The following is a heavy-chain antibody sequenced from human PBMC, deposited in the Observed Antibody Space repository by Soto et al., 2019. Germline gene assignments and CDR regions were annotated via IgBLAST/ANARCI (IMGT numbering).Heavy chain of an antibody. CDR2: IYYSGST. J-gene: IGHJ4*02. Sequence: WTWIRQPPGKGLEWIGYIYYSGSTNYNPSLKSRATMSVDTSKNQFTLKLTSVTAEDTAVYYCARALRADYWGQGTLVTVSS. CDR3: ARALRADY. V-gene: IGHV4-59*01.